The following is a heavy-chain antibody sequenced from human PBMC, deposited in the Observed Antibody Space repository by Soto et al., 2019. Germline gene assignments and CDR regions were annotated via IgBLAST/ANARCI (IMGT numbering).Heavy chain of an antibody. D-gene: IGHD6-13*01. J-gene: IGHJ6*02. CDR1: GYTFTSYA. Sequence: QVQLVQSGAEVKKPGASVKVSCKASGYTFTSYAMHWVRQAPGQRLEWMGWINAGNGNTKYSQKFQGRVTITRDTSASTAYMELSSLRSEDTAVYYCARGGYGSSPTDQTKYYYGMDVWGQGTTVTVSS. CDR3: ARGGYGSSPTDQTKYYYGMDV. CDR2: INAGNGNT. V-gene: IGHV1-3*01.